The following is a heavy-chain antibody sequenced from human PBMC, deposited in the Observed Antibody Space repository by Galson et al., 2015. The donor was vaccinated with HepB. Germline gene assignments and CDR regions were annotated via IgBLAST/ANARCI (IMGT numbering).Heavy chain of an antibody. J-gene: IGHJ4*02. D-gene: IGHD7-27*01. CDR1: GFTFSSYG. V-gene: IGHV3-30*18. CDR3: AKANWGSGGTIDY. CDR2: ISYDGSNK. Sequence: SLRLSCAASGFTFSSYGMHWVRQAPGKGLEWVAVISYDGSNKYYADSVKGRFTISRDNSKNTLYLQMNSLRAEDTAVYYCAKANWGSGGTIDYWGQGTLVTVSS.